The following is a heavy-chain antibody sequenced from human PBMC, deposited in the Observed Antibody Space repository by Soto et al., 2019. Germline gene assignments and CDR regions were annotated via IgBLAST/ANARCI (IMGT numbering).Heavy chain of an antibody. V-gene: IGHV1-69*02. CDR2: IIPILGIA. J-gene: IGHJ4*02. CDR3: ARGERHYYDSSGPADY. D-gene: IGHD3-22*01. CDR1: GGTFSSYT. Sequence: QVQLVQSGAEVKKPGSSVKVSCKASGGTFSSYTISWVRQAPGQGLEWMGRIIPILGIANYAQKFQGRVTITADKSMSTAYMELSSLRSEDTAVYYCARGERHYYDSSGPADYWGQGTLVTVSS.